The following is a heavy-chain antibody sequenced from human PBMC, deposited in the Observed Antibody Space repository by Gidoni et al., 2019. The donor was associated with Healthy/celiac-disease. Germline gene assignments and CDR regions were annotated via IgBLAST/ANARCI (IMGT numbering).Heavy chain of an antibody. D-gene: IGHD3-10*01. V-gene: IGHV3-33*01. J-gene: IGHJ6*02. Sequence: HVQLVESGGGVVQPGRSLRLSCAASGFTFSSYGMHWVRQAPGKGLEGVAVIWYDGSNKYYADSVKGRFTISRDKSKNTLYLQMNSLRAEVTAVYYCARDLKVRGVIIHFPATIYYYGMDVWGQGTTVTVSS. CDR3: ARDLKVRGVIIHFPATIYYYGMDV. CDR1: GFTFSSYG. CDR2: IWYDGSNK.